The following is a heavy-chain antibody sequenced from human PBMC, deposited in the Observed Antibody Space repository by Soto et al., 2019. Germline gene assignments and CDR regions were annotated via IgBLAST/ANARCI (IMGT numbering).Heavy chain of an antibody. D-gene: IGHD3-22*01. Sequence: QLSESGGGLLQPGGSLTLSCAASGFTLSTYAMTWVRQPPGKGLEWVSSMNGAATSTSYADSVKGRFTTSRDKSKSTLYLQMTSLRPEDTAVYYCASGAAFYYDTSRYWGQGTLVTVSS. CDR3: ASGAAFYYDTSRY. V-gene: IGHV3-23*05. J-gene: IGHJ4*02. CDR2: MNGAATST. CDR1: GFTLSTYA.